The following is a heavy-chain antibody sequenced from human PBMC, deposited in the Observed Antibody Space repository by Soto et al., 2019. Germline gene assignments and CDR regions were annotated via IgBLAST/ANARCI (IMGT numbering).Heavy chain of an antibody. Sequence: SETLSLTCTVSGGSFSSGSYYWRWIRQPPGKGLEWIGYIYYSGSTNYNPSLKSRVTISVDTSKNQFSLKLSSVTAADTAVYYCARVAVAGSDYWGQGTLVTVSS. V-gene: IGHV4-61*01. CDR3: ARVAVAGSDY. CDR1: GGSFSSGSYY. D-gene: IGHD6-19*01. CDR2: IYYSGST. J-gene: IGHJ4*02.